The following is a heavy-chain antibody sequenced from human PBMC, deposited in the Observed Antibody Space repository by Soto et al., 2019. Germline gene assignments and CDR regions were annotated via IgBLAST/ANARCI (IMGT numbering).Heavy chain of an antibody. CDR1: GGTFSSYA. D-gene: IGHD2-21*01. V-gene: IGHV1-69*12. J-gene: IGHJ5*02. Sequence: QVQLVQSGAEVKKPGSSVKVSCKASGGTFSSYAISWVRQAPGQGLEWMGGIIPIFGTANYAQEFQGRVTITADESMNTAYMELSSLRSEDTAVYYCPRVNISPCGFDHWGQGTLVTVSS. CDR2: IIPIFGTA. CDR3: PRVNISPCGFDH.